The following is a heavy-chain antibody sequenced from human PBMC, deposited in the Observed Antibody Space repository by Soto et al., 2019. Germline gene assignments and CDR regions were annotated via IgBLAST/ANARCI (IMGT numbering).Heavy chain of an antibody. D-gene: IGHD6-19*01. V-gene: IGHV3-9*01. CDR3: AKDIRSQGAVDGTGSAFDI. CDR1: GFTFDDYA. J-gene: IGHJ3*02. Sequence: EVQLVESGGGLVQPGRSLRLSCAASGFTFDDYAMHWVRQAPGKGLEWVSGISWNSGIIGYADSVKGRFTISRANAKISLYLQMNSLRAEDTAVYYCAKDIRSQGAVDGTGSAFDIWGQGTMVTVSS. CDR2: ISWNSGII.